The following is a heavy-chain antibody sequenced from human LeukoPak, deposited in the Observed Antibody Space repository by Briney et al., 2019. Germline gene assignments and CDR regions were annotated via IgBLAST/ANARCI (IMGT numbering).Heavy chain of an antibody. CDR3: ATDDVTTGTKTALRY. CDR2: IVVGSGNT. CDR1: GFTFTSSA. D-gene: IGHD1-1*01. V-gene: IGHV1-58*01. J-gene: IGHJ4*02. Sequence: SVKVSCKASGFTFTSSAVQWVRQARGQGLEWIGWIVVGSGNTNYAQKFQERVTINRDMSTSTAYMELNSLRSEDTAVYYCATDDVTTGTKTALRYWGQGTLVTVSS.